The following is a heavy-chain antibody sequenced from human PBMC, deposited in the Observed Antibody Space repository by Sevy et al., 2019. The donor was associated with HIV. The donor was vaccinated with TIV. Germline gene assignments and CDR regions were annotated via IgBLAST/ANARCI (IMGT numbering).Heavy chain of an antibody. Sequence: GGSLRLSCAASGFTFSKYSMSWVRQPPGKGLEWVSTLSFGCGEINYADFVKGRFTISRDNSKSSVYLQMNNLRPEDTAVYYCAREGCTKPHDYRGQGTLVTVSS. CDR3: AREGCTKPHDY. V-gene: IGHV3-23*01. CDR2: LSFGCGEI. D-gene: IGHD2-8*01. J-gene: IGHJ4*02. CDR1: GFTFSKYS.